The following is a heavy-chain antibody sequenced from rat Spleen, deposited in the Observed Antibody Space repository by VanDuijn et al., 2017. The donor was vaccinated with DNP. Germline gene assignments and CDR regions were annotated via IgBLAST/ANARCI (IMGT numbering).Heavy chain of an antibody. CDR1: GFTFSNYD. J-gene: IGHJ1*01. Sequence: EVQLVESGGGLVQPGRSLKLSCAASGFTFSNYDMAWVRQAPAKGLEWVATLSYNGGTPYYRDSVKGRFTISRDNAENTVYLQMNSLQPADTGTYYCARHRGGSFAGYFDFWGPGTMVTVSS. D-gene: IGHD1-11*01. CDR2: LSYNGGTP. V-gene: IGHV5-29*01. CDR3: ARHRGGSFAGYFDF.